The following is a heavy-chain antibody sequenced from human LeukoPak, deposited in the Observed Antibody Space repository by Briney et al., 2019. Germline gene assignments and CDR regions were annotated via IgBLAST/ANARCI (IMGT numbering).Heavy chain of an antibody. Sequence: GSLRLSCTASGFAPGSFAMHWVRQGAGKRLEYISAISVNGNTTYYDTSVKGRFVISRDNSRNKLYLQMGRLRPEDTAMYFCVRGGASGIDYWGRGALVTVS. J-gene: IGHJ4*02. CDR3: VRGGASGIDY. V-gene: IGHV3-64*01. D-gene: IGHD1-26*01. CDR2: ISVNGNTT. CDR1: GFAPGSFA.